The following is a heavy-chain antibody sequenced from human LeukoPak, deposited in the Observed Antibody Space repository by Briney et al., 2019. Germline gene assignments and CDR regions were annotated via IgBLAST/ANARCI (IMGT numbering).Heavy chain of an antibody. J-gene: IGHJ5*02. D-gene: IGHD3-10*01. V-gene: IGHV4-30-2*01. CDR2: IYHSGST. Sequence: SETLSLTCAVSGGSIGSGGYSWGWIRQPPGKGLEWIEHIYHSGSTSYNPSLKSRVTISIDTSKNQFSLKLSSVTAADPAVYLCCRVVYDYGSGSYHNVLWWFDPWGQGTLVTVSS. CDR3: CRVVYDYGSGSYHNVLWWFDP. CDR1: GGSIGSGGYS.